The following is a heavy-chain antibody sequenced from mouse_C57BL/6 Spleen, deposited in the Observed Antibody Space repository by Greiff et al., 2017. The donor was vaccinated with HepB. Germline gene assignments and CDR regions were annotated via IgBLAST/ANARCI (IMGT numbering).Heavy chain of an antibody. CDR1: GFSLTSYG. Sequence: QVHVKQSGPGLVQPSQSLSITCTVSGFSLTSYGVHWVRQSPGKGLEWLGVIWSGGSTDYNAAFISRLSISKDNSKSQVFFKMNSLQADDTAIYYCARMNYGSFYAMDYWGQGTSVTVSS. D-gene: IGHD1-1*01. CDR2: IWSGGST. J-gene: IGHJ4*01. CDR3: ARMNYGSFYAMDY. V-gene: IGHV2-2*01.